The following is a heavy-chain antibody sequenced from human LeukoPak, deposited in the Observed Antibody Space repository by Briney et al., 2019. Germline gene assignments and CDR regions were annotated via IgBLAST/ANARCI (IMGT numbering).Heavy chain of an antibody. V-gene: IGHV3-66*01. Sequence: QSGGSLRLSCAASGFSFSSYAMNWVRQAPGKGLEWVSVIYSGGSTYYADSVKGRFTISRDNSKNTLYLQMNSLRAEDTAVYYCARDNYYYYMDVWGKGTTVTISS. CDR1: GFSFSSYA. CDR2: IYSGGST. J-gene: IGHJ6*03. CDR3: ARDNYYYYMDV.